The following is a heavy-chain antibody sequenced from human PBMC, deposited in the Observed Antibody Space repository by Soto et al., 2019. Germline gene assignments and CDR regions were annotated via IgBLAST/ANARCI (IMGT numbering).Heavy chain of an antibody. J-gene: IGHJ5*02. CDR2: IHAGGTTT. D-gene: IGHD3-10*01. Sequence: QLVESGGGLVQPGGSLRISCAASGFTFSSYWMHSVRQAPGKGLVWVSRIHAGGTTTTYADSVRGRFTISRDNAKNTLYLQMNSLRVENTAVYYRVRGGNRHYSSSGWFDRWGQGTLVTVSS. V-gene: IGHV3-74*01. CDR3: VRGGNRHYSSSGWFDR. CDR1: GFTFSSYW.